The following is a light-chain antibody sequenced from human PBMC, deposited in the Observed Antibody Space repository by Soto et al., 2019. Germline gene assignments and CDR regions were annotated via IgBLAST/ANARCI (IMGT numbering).Light chain of an antibody. CDR1: QSVNNN. CDR2: FVS. CDR3: QQYSKWPLT. V-gene: IGKV3-15*01. J-gene: IGKJ4*01. Sequence: EIVMTQSPATLSVSPGEKATLSCRASQSVNNNLAWYQQKPGQAPRLLIYFVSTRATGIPARFSGSGSGTEFSLTISSLQSEDFAVYYCQQYSKWPLTFGGGTKVETK.